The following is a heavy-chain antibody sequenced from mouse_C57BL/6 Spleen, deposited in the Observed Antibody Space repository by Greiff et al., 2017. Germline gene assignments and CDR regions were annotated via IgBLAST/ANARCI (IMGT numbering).Heavy chain of an antibody. D-gene: IGHD2-2*01. J-gene: IGHJ3*01. CDR2: IRSKSSNYAT. CDR3: GYGYDGAWFAY. CDR1: GFTFNTYA. V-gene: IGHV10-3*01. Sequence: EVQVVEPGGGLVQPKGSLKLSCAASGFTFNTYAMHWVRQAPGKGLEWVARIRSKSSNYATYYADSVKDRFTISRDDSQSKLYLQRNNLKTEDTAMYYCGYGYDGAWFAYWGQGTLVTVSA.